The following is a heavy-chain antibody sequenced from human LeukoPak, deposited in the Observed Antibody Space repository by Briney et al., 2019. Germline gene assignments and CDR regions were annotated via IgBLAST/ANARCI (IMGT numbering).Heavy chain of an antibody. J-gene: IGHJ4*02. CDR2: ISPSGSIS. D-gene: IGHD3-22*01. Sequence: GGSLRLSCAASGFTFSSHGINWVRQAPGKGLEWVSGISPSGSISYYADSVKGRFTISRDNSKNTVSLQMNSLRAEDTAVYYCANSRYDSSGYYGIIGYWGQGTLVTVSS. CDR3: ANSRYDSSGYYGIIGY. V-gene: IGHV3-23*01. CDR1: GFTFSSHG.